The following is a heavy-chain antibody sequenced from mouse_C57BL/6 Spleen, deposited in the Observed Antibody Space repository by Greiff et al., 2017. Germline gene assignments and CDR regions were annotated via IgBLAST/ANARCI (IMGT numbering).Heavy chain of an antibody. CDR3: ATLYYYGTLYAMDY. J-gene: IGHJ4*01. V-gene: IGHV1-64*01. Sequence: QVQLQQSGAELVKPGASVKLSCKASGYTFTSYWMHWVKQRPGQGLEWIGMIHPNSGSTNYNEKFKSKATLTVDKSSSTAYMQLSSLTSEDSAVYYCATLYYYGTLYAMDYWGQGTSVTVSS. D-gene: IGHD1-1*01. CDR2: IHPNSGST. CDR1: GYTFTSYW.